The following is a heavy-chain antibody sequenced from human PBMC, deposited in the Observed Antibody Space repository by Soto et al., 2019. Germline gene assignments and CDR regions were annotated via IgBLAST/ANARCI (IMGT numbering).Heavy chain of an antibody. V-gene: IGHV1-18*01. CDR1: GYAFASYG. CDR3: ATSIGYTSGWEFDY. J-gene: IGHJ4*02. CDR2: ISPHNGNT. D-gene: IGHD6-19*01. Sequence: QVQLVQSGAEVKKPGASVKVSCKASGYAFASYGINWVRQAPGQGLEWMGWISPHNGNTNYEQNLQRRVTMTTDTSTSTAFMALRSLRSDDTALYYCATSIGYTSGWEFDYWGQGTLVTVSS.